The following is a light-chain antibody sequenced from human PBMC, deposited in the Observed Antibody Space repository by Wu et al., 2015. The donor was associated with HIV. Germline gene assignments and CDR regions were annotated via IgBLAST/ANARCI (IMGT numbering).Light chain of an antibody. CDR3: QQYDNWMWT. CDR1: QSVGSN. J-gene: IGKJ1*01. V-gene: IGKV3-15*01. Sequence: IVMTQSPATLSVSPGQRATLSCRASQSVGSNLAWYQQKPGQAPRLLIYGASTRATGVPARFSGSGSGTEFSLTISTVQSEDFAIYYCQQYDNWMWTFGQG. CDR2: GAS.